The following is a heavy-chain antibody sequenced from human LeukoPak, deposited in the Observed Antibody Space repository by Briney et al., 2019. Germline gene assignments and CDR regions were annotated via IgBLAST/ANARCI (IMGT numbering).Heavy chain of an antibody. J-gene: IGHJ3*02. CDR3: ARVLSSGWYDRSAFDI. D-gene: IGHD6-19*01. Sequence: GGSLRLSCAASGFTFSSCAMHWVRQAPGKGLEWVAVISYDGSNKYYADSVKGRFTISRDNSKNTLYLQMNSLRAEDTAVYYCARVLSSGWYDRSAFDIWGQGTMVTVSS. V-gene: IGHV3-30-3*01. CDR2: ISYDGSNK. CDR1: GFTFSSCA.